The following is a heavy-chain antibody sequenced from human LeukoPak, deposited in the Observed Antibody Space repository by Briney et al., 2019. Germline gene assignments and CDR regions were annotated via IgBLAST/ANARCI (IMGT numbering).Heavy chain of an antibody. Sequence: GGSLRLSCAASGFTFSNYAMSWVRQAPGKGLEWVSVISGDGGNTNYADSVKGRFTISRDNSKNTLYLQMNSLRAEDMAVYYCAKDRYGILTGCDYFDHWGQGTLVTVSS. V-gene: IGHV3-23*01. CDR1: GFTFSNYA. CDR3: AKDRYGILTGCDYFDH. D-gene: IGHD3-9*01. CDR2: ISGDGGNT. J-gene: IGHJ4*02.